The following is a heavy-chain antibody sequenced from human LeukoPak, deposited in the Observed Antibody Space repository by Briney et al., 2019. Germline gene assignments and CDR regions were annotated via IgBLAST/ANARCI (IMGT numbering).Heavy chain of an antibody. J-gene: IGHJ4*02. CDR1: GFTFSSDG. CDR2: IWYDGSNK. D-gene: IGHD2-15*01. V-gene: IGHV3-33*06. Sequence: PGGSLRLSCAASGFTFSSDGMHWVRQAPGKGMKWVAVIWYDGSNKYYADSVKGRFTISRDNSKNTLYLQMNSLRAEDTAVYYCAKGICSGGICSSDYWGQGTLVTVSS. CDR3: AKGICSGGICSSDY.